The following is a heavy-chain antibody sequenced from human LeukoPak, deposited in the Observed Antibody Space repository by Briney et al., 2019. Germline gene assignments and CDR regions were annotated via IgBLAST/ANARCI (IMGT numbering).Heavy chain of an antibody. CDR1: GFTFSSYA. J-gene: IGHJ3*02. Sequence: GGSLRLSCAASGFTFSSYAMSWVRQAPGEGLEWVSAISGSGGSTYYADSVKGRFTISRDNSKNTLYLQMNSLRAEDTAVYYCAKGWGYSYLKSAFDIWGQGTMVTVSS. CDR2: ISGSGGST. V-gene: IGHV3-23*01. CDR3: AKGWGYSYLKSAFDI. D-gene: IGHD5-18*01.